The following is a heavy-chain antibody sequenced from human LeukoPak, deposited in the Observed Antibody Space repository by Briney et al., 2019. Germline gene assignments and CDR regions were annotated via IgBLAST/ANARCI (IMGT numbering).Heavy chain of an antibody. Sequence: GGSLRLSCAASGFTFSDYYMSWVRQAPGKGLEWVSYISSSGSTIYYADSVKGRFTISRDKDKKSLYLQMNSLRAEDTAVYYYARSRPTYAFDIWGQGTMVTVSS. CDR1: GFTFSDYY. J-gene: IGHJ3*02. CDR3: ARSRPTYAFDI. CDR2: ISSSGSTI. V-gene: IGHV3-11*04.